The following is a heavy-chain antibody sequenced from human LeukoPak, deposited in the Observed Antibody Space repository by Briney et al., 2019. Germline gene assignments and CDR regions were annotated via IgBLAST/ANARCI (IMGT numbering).Heavy chain of an antibody. Sequence: SETLSLTCAVYGGSFSGYSWSWIRQPPAKGLEWIGEINHSGSTNYNPSLKSRVTISVDTSKNQCSLKVTSMTAADTAVYYCARDITGSASDFWGQGTLVTVSS. J-gene: IGHJ4*02. CDR3: ARDITGSASDF. CDR1: GGSFSGYS. V-gene: IGHV4-34*01. CDR2: INHSGST. D-gene: IGHD1-1*01.